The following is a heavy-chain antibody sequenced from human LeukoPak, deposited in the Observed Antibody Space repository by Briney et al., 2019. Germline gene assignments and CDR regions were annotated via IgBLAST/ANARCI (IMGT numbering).Heavy chain of an antibody. V-gene: IGHV3-23*01. CDR3: ARDPNGDYIGAFDN. J-gene: IGHJ3*02. D-gene: IGHD4-17*01. CDR1: GFIFREYA. CDR2: ITASDYTT. Sequence: GGSLRLSCAASGFIFREYAMTWVRQAPGKRLEWVSSITASDYTTYADSVKGRFTISRDNSKNTLYLQMDSLRGDDTPLYHCARDPNGDYIGAFDNWGQGTMVTVSS.